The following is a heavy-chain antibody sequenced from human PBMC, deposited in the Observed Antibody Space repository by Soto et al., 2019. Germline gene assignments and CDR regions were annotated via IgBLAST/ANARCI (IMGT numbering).Heavy chain of an antibody. Sequence: VASVKVSCKASGGTFSSYAISWVRQAPGQGLEWMGGIIPIFGTANYAQKFQGRVTITADESTSTAYMELSSLRSEDTAVYYCVRKGTPDYYYYYGMDVWGQGTTVTVSS. J-gene: IGHJ6*02. CDR1: GGTFSSYA. V-gene: IGHV1-69*13. CDR3: VRKGTPDYYYYYGMDV. CDR2: IIPIFGTA. D-gene: IGHD2-15*01.